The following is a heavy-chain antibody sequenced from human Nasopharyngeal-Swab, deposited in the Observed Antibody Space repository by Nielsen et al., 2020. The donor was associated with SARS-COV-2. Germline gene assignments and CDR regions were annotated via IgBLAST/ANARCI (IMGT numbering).Heavy chain of an antibody. CDR1: GFTFSSYG. Sequence: GGSLRLSCAASGFTFSSYGMHWVRQAPGKGLVWVSRINSDGSSTSYADSVKGRFTISRDNAKNTLYLQMNSLRAEDTAVYYCARAGDYLKSYYYYGMDVWGQGTTVTVSS. CDR3: ARAGDYLKSYYYYGMDV. J-gene: IGHJ6*02. V-gene: IGHV3-74*01. D-gene: IGHD7-27*01. CDR2: INSDGSST.